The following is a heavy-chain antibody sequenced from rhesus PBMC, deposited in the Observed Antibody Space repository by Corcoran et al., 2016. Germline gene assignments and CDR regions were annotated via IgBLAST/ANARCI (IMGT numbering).Heavy chain of an antibody. CDR2: INPYNGNT. CDR1: GYTFTDYY. D-gene: IGHD3-9*01. J-gene: IGHJ4*01. CDR3: ARAGYYEDDYGYYPFDY. V-gene: IGHV1S2*01. Sequence: QVQLVQSGAEVKKPGSSVKVSCKDSGYTFTDYYMHWVRQAPRQGLACMGWINPYNGNTNNAQKLQGRVTMTRDTSTSTAYMELSSLRSEDTAVYYCARAGYYEDDYGYYPFDYWGQGVLVTVSS.